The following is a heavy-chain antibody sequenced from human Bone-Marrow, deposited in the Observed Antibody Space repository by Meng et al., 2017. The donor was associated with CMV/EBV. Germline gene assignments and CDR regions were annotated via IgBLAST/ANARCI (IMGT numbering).Heavy chain of an antibody. V-gene: IGHV1-46*01. CDR2: INPSGGST. CDR3: ARGLRIAAAGTRWFDP. Sequence: QVQLVQSGAEVKKPGASVKVFGKASGYTFTSYYMHWVRQAPGQGLEWMGIINPSGGSTSYAQKFQGRVTMTTDTSTSTAYMELRSLRSDDTAVYYCARGLRIAAAGTRWFDPWGQGTLVTVSS. D-gene: IGHD6-13*01. CDR1: GYTFTSYY. J-gene: IGHJ5*02.